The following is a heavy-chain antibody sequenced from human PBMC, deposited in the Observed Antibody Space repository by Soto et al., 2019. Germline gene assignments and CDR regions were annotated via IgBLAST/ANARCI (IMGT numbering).Heavy chain of an antibody. D-gene: IGHD3-10*01. CDR1: GFTFSNYA. J-gene: IGHJ4*02. V-gene: IGHV3-30-3*01. CDR2: ISDDGIND. Sequence: QVQVVESGGGVVQPGWSLRLSCAASGFTFSNYAMHWVRQAPGKGLEWVAVISDDGINDYYPDSVKGRFTISRDNSKNTRYLRMNSLRHEDTAGYYCARRRAPHYDSGTLLDWGRGTLVTVSS. CDR3: ARRRAPHYDSGTLLD.